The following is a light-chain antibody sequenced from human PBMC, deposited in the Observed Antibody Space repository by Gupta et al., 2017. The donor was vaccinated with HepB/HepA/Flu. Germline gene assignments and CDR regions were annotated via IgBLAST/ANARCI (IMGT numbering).Light chain of an antibody. Sequence: DIQMTQSPSSVSASVGDRVTITCRTSQHISSWLAWYRQKPGKAPRLLIYAASSLQSGVPSRFSGYGSGTEFTLTIRNLQPEDFATYYCQQSKSLPLTFGRGTKVDIK. CDR1: QHISSW. V-gene: IGKV1-12*01. CDR2: AAS. CDR3: QQSKSLPLT. J-gene: IGKJ3*01.